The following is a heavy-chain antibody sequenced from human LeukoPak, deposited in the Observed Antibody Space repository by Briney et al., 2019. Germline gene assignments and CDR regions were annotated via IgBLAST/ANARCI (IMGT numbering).Heavy chain of an antibody. V-gene: IGHV3-23*01. J-gene: IGHJ4*02. CDR2: INGSGGST. CDR3: ARRGFFDY. Sequence: GGSLRLSCEASGFTFSSYAMSWVRQASGKGLEWVSDINGSGGSTYYAGSVKGRFTISRDNSKNMLYLQMNSLRAEDTAVYYCARRGFFDYWGQGTLVTVSS. CDR1: GFTFSSYA.